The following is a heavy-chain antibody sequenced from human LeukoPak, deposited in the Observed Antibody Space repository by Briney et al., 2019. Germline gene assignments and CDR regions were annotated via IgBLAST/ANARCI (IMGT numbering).Heavy chain of an antibody. CDR3: ARDRPPRSNLVEMATITDY. J-gene: IGHJ4*02. V-gene: IGHV1-18*01. Sequence: ASVKVSCKASGGTFSSYGISWVRQAPGQGLEWMGWISAYNGNTNYAQKLQGRVTMTTDTSTSTAYMELRSLRSDDTAVYYCARDRPPRSNLVEMATITDYWGQGTLVTVSS. CDR2: ISAYNGNT. CDR1: GGTFSSYG. D-gene: IGHD5-24*01.